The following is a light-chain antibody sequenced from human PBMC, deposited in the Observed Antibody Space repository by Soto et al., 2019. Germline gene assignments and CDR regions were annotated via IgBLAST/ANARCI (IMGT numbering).Light chain of an antibody. CDR1: QSISSY. V-gene: IGKV1-39*01. J-gene: IGKJ5*01. CDR2: AAS. Sequence: DIQMTQSPSSLSASVGDRVTITCQASQSISSYLNWYQQKPGKAPKLLIYAASSLQSGVPSRFSGSGSGTDFTRTISSLQPDDFATFYCQQSYSTPITFGPGTRLEIK. CDR3: QQSYSTPIT.